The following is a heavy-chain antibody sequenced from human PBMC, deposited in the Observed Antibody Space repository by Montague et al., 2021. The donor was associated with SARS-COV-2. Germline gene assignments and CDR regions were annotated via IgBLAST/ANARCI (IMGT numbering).Heavy chain of an antibody. CDR3: ARDRDDYIWGSYENFDY. J-gene: IGHJ4*02. Sequence: SLRLSCAASGFTFSSYAMHWVRQAPGEGLEWVAVISYDGSNKYYADSVKGRFTFSRDNSKNTLYLQMNSLRAEDAAVYYCARDRDDYIWGSYENFDYWGQGTLVTVSS. CDR2: ISYDGSNK. D-gene: IGHD3-16*01. V-gene: IGHV3-30*04. CDR1: GFTFSSYA.